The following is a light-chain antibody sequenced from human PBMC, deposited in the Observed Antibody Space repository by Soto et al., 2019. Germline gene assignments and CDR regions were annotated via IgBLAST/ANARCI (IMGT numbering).Light chain of an antibody. J-gene: IGKJ4*01. V-gene: IGKV1-39*01. CDR3: QPSYSTPT. Sequence: DIQMTQSPSSLSASVGDRVTITCRAGQSISTHLNWYQQRPGKAPQLLIFAASSLQSGVPPRFSGSGSGTDFTLTISSLQPEDSATYYCQPSYSTPTFGGGTKVGI. CDR1: QSISTH. CDR2: AAS.